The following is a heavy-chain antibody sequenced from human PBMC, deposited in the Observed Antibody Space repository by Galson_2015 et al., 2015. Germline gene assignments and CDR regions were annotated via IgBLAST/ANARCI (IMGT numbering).Heavy chain of an antibody. CDR2: ISSRSGYI. Sequence: SLRLSCAASGFTFNTYSMNWVRQAPGKGLEWVSSISSRSGYIYYADSVKGRFTISRDNAKNSLYLQMNSLRAEDTAVYYCARNRWFDYWGQGTLVTVSS. V-gene: IGHV3-21*01. CDR3: ARNRWFDY. J-gene: IGHJ4*02. D-gene: IGHD4-23*01. CDR1: GFTFNTYS.